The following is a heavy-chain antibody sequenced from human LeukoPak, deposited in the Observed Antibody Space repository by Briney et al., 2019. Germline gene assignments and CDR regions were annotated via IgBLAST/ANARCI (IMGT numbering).Heavy chain of an antibody. V-gene: IGHV1-69*13. CDR1: GGTFSSYA. CDR2: IIPIFGTA. Sequence: GASVKVSCKASGGTFSSYAISWVRQAPGQGLEWMGGIIPIFGTANYAQKFQGRVTITADESMSTAYMELSSLRSEDTAVYYCARGNEYGSVSPIRYYYYYGMDVWGQGTTVTVSS. D-gene: IGHD3-10*01. CDR3: ARGNEYGSVSPIRYYYYYGMDV. J-gene: IGHJ6*02.